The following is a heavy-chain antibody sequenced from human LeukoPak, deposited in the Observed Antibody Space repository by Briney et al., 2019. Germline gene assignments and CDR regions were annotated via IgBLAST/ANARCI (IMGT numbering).Heavy chain of an antibody. V-gene: IGHV3-23*01. J-gene: IGHJ4*02. Sequence: QAGGSLRLSCAASGFTFSSYAMSWVRQAPGKGLEWVSAISGSGGSTYYADSVKGRFTISRDNSKNTLYLQMNSLRAEDTAVYYCAKVAPTETYYHDSSGYYQFDYWGQGTLVTVSS. CDR3: AKVAPTETYYHDSSGYYQFDY. D-gene: IGHD3-22*01. CDR1: GFTFSSYA. CDR2: ISGSGGST.